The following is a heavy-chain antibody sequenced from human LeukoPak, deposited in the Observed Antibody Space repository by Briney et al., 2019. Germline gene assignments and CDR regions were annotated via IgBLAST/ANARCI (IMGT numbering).Heavy chain of an antibody. V-gene: IGHV3-33*01. CDR2: IWYDGSNK. CDR3: ARDTPDDYVWGSYRPYYYYYGMDV. J-gene: IGHJ6*02. CDR1: GFTFSSYG. Sequence: PGRSLRLSCAASGFTFSSYGMHWVRQAPGKGLEWVAVIWYDGSNKYYADSVKGRFTISRDNSKNTLYLQMNSLRAEDTAVYYCARDTPDDYVWGSYRPYYYYYGMDVWGQGTTVTVSS. D-gene: IGHD3-16*02.